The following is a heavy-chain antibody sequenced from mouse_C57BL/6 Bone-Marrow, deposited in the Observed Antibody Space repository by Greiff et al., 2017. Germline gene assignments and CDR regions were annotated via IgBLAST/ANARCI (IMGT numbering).Heavy chain of an antibody. D-gene: IGHD2-5*01. CDR2: IYPGSGST. CDR3: ARPYYSNCWYFDV. J-gene: IGHJ1*03. Sequence: QVQLQQPGAELVKPGASVKMSCKASGYTFTSYWITWVKQRPGQGLEWIGDIYPGSGSTNYNDKFKSKATLTVDTSSSTAYMQLSSLTTEDSAVYYWARPYYSNCWYFDVWGKGTTVTVSS. CDR1: GYTFTSYW. V-gene: IGHV1-55*01.